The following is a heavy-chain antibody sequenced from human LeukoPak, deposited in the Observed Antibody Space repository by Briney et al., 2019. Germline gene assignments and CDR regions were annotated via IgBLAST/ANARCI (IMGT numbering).Heavy chain of an antibody. Sequence: ASVKVSCKASGYXFTNYGINWVRQAPGQGLEWMGWISGYNGDINYAQRLQGRVTITTDTSTSTAYMELRSLSSDDTAVYYCARVLSREGYFDYWGQGTMVTVSS. J-gene: IGHJ4*02. CDR3: ARVLSREGYFDY. V-gene: IGHV1-18*01. CDR2: ISGYNGDI. D-gene: IGHD5-24*01. CDR1: GYXFTNYG.